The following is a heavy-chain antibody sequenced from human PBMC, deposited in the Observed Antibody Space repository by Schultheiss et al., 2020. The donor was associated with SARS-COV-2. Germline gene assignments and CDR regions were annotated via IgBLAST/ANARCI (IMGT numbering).Heavy chain of an antibody. Sequence: SETLSLTCTVSGGSVSSGSYYWSWIRQPPGKGLEWIGRIYTSGSTNYNPSLKSRVTISVDTSKNQFSLKLSSVTAADTAVYYCARGDVTGTIVFDYWGQGTLVTVSS. CDR1: GGSVSSGSYY. D-gene: IGHD1-20*01. V-gene: IGHV4-61*02. CDR2: IYTSGST. CDR3: ARGDVTGTIVFDY. J-gene: IGHJ4*02.